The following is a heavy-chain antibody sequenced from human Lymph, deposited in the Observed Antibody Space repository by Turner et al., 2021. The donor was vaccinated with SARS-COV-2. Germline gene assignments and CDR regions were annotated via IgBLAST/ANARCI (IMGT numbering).Heavy chain of an antibody. D-gene: IGHD3-3*01. CDR1: ATIFSSYW. Sequence: EVELVESGGGLVLPARSLLLACAASATIFSSYWMRGVRQARGKGREWVANINQDGSEKYYVDSVKSRFTISRDNAKNSQKLQRNSRIADDTAEYCCARVGVCFEWSDGYHYYYAMDVWGQGTTVTVSS. V-gene: IGHV3-7*03. J-gene: IGHJ6*02. CDR3: ARVGVCFEWSDGYHYYYAMDV. CDR2: INQDGSEK.